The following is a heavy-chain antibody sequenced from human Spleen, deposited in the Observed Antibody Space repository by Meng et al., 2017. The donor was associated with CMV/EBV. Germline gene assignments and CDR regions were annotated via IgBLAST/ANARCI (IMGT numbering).Heavy chain of an antibody. V-gene: IGHV3-7*03. Sequence: GESLKISCAASGFTFISYWMSWVRQAPGKGLEWVANIKQDGSEKYYADSVKGRFTISRDNARNSLYLQMNSLRAEDTALYYCAREAYYSDSYGSHPDAFDIWGQGTMVTVSS. CDR2: IKQDGSEK. CDR3: AREAYYSDSYGSHPDAFDI. J-gene: IGHJ3*02. D-gene: IGHD3-22*01. CDR1: GFTFISYW.